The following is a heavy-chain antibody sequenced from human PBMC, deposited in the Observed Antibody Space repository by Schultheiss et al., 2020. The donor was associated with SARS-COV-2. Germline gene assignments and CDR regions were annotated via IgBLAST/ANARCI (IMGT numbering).Heavy chain of an antibody. V-gene: IGHV3-73*01. D-gene: IGHD2-2*02. CDR2: IRSKANSYAT. CDR3: ARVVLGGCSSTSCYSDAFDI. Sequence: GGSLRLSCAASGFTFSGSAMHWVRQASGKGLEWVGRIRSKANSYATAYAASVKGRFTISRDDSKNTAYLQMNSLKTEDTAVYYCARVVLGGCSSTSCYSDAFDIWGQGTMVTVSS. CDR1: GFTFSGSA. J-gene: IGHJ3*02.